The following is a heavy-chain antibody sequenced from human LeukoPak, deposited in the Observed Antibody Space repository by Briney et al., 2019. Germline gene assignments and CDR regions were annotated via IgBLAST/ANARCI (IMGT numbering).Heavy chain of an antibody. CDR2: IDQDGSSQ. Sequence: HPGGSLRLSCAASGFAFSSYWASWFRQAPGKGLEWVANIDQDGSSQNYVDSVRGRFTISRDNAKNSVYLQMNSLRAEDTAVYYCARSLWPEDYWGPGILVTVSS. CDR3: ARSLWPEDY. CDR1: GFAFSSYW. J-gene: IGHJ4*02. V-gene: IGHV3-7*01. D-gene: IGHD3-10*01.